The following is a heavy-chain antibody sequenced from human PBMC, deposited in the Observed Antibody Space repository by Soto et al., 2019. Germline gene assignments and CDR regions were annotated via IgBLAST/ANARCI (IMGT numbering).Heavy chain of an antibody. V-gene: IGHV1-69*06. CDR1: GGTFSSYA. D-gene: IGHD3-22*01. CDR3: ARTHDSSGPGAFDI. CDR2: IIPIFGTA. J-gene: IGHJ3*02. Sequence: SVKVSCKASGGTFSSYAISWVRQAPGQGLEWMGGIIPIFGTANYAQKFQGRVTITADKSTSTAYMELSSLRSEDTAVYYCARTHDSSGPGAFDIWGQGTMVTVS.